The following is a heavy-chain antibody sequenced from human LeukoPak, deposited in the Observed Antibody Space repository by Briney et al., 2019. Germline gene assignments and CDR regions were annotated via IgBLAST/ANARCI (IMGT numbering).Heavy chain of an antibody. CDR3: ARDREQMTTVPLDAFDI. CDR1: GFTFSSYS. D-gene: IGHD4-17*01. V-gene: IGHV3-21*01. Sequence: GGSLRLSCAASGFTFSSYSMNWVRQAPGKGLEWVSSISSSSSYIYYADSVKGRFTISRDNAKNSLYLQMNSLRAEDTAVYYCARDREQMTTVPLDAFDIWGQGTMVTVSS. J-gene: IGHJ3*02. CDR2: ISSSSSYI.